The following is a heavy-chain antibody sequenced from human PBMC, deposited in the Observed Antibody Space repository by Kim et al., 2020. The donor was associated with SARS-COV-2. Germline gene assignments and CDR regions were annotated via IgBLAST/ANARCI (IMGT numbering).Heavy chain of an antibody. J-gene: IGHJ2*01. V-gene: IGHV4-31*03. CDR3: ASQTTVTTRGTDWYFDL. CDR1: GGSISSGGYY. D-gene: IGHD4-17*01. CDR2: IYYSGST. Sequence: SETLSLTCTVSGGSISSGGYYWSWIRQHPGKGLEWIGYIYYSGSTYYNPSLKSRVTISVDTSKNQFSLKLSSVTAADTAVYYCASQTTVTTRGTDWYFDLWGRGTLVTVSS.